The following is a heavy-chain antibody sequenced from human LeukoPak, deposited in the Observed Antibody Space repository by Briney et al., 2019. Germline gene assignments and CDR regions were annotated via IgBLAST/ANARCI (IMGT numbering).Heavy chain of an antibody. CDR1: GFTFSSYA. J-gene: IGHJ6*04. CDR3: ARDISYSSGWIYYYYGMDV. Sequence: PGGSLRLSCAASGFTFSSYAMHWVRQAPGKGLEWVAVISYDGSNKYYADSVKGRFTISRDNSKNTLYLQMNSLRAEDTAVYYCARDISYSSGWIYYYYGMDVWGKGTTVTVSS. CDR2: ISYDGSNK. D-gene: IGHD6-19*01. V-gene: IGHV3-30*04.